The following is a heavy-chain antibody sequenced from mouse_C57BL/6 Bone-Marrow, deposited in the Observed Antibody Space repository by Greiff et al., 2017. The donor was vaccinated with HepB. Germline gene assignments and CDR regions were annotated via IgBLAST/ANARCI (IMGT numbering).Heavy chain of an antibody. CDR3: AIRPFITTVEPDY. Sequence: QVQLQQPGAELVKPGASVKLSCKASGYTFTSYWMHWVKQRPGQGLEWIGMIHPNSGSTNYNEKFKSKATLTVDKSSSTASMQLSSLTSEDSAVYSCAIRPFITTVEPDYWGQGTTLTVSS. J-gene: IGHJ2*01. CDR2: IHPNSGST. D-gene: IGHD1-1*01. CDR1: GYTFTSYW. V-gene: IGHV1-64*01.